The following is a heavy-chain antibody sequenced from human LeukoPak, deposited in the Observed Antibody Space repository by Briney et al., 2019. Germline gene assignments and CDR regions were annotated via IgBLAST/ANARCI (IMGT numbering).Heavy chain of an antibody. D-gene: IGHD1-1*01. V-gene: IGHV3-7*03. J-gene: IGHJ6*03. Sequence: PGGSLRLSCAASGFTFFNYWMSWVRQAPGKGLEWVANINLEGSQKYYVDSLKGRFTISRDNANNLLYLQMNSLRAEDTAVYYCAREKIGTGTILRNDYYYMDVWGKGTTVTVSS. CDR2: INLEGSQK. CDR3: AREKIGTGTILRNDYYYMDV. CDR1: GFTFFNYW.